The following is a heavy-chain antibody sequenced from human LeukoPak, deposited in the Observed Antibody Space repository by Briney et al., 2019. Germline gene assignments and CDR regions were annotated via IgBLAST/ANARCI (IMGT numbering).Heavy chain of an antibody. CDR2: FHYSGST. Sequence: SETLSLTCTVSGGSVSSSSYYWGWVRQPPGKGLEWIGSFHYSGSTYYNPSLKSRVTISGDTSKNQFSLKLRSVTAADTAVYYCASLVVVVVTASEIDYWGQGTLVTVSS. CDR3: ASLVVVVVTASEIDY. V-gene: IGHV4-39*01. D-gene: IGHD2-21*02. J-gene: IGHJ4*02. CDR1: GGSVSSSSYY.